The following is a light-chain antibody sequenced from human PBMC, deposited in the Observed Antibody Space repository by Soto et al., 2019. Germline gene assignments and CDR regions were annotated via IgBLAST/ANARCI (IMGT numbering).Light chain of an antibody. J-gene: IGKJ5*01. V-gene: IGKV3-20*01. Sequence: DIVLPQSPGTLSLSPGERATLSCRASQSVDTSSLNWYQQKPGQAPRLLIYGASSGAAGIPDRFSGSGSGTDFTLTISRLEPEDFAVYYCQQHGSTITFGQGTRLEIK. CDR1: QSVDTSS. CDR2: GAS. CDR3: QQHGSTIT.